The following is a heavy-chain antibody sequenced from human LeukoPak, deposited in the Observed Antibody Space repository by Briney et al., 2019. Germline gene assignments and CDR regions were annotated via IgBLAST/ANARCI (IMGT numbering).Heavy chain of an antibody. V-gene: IGHV1-46*01. CDR1: GYTFTSYY. J-gene: IGHJ3*02. CDR3: ARAPNTTIVRKSAFDI. Sequence: GASVKVSCKASGYTFTSYYMHWVRQAPGQGLEWMGIINPSGGSTSYAQKFQGRVTMTRDMSTSTVYMELSSLRSEDTAVYYCARAPNTTIVRKSAFDIWGQGTMVTVSS. CDR2: INPSGGST. D-gene: IGHD3-22*01.